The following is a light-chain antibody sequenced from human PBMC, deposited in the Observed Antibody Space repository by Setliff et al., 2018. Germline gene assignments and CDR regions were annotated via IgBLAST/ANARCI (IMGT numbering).Light chain of an antibody. CDR3: QSYDSSLSGDV. CDR1: SSNIGAGYD. Sequence: QSALTQQPSVSGAPGQRVTISCTGSSSNIGAGYDVHWYQQLPGTAPKLLIYGNSNRPSGVPDRFSGSKSGTSASLAITGLQAEDEADYYCQSYDSSLSGDVFGTGTKGTV. CDR2: GNS. J-gene: IGLJ1*01. V-gene: IGLV1-40*01.